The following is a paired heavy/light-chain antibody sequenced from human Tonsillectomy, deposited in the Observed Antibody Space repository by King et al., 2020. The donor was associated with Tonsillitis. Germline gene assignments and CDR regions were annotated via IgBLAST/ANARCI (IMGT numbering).Heavy chain of an antibody. CDR1: GFTFSSFA. D-gene: IGHD3-16*01. CDR2: ISSDGSNT. J-gene: IGHJ4*02. V-gene: IGHV3-30-3*01. Sequence: QVQLVESGGGVVQPGRSLRLSCAASGFTFSSFAMHWVRQAPGKGLEWLAVISSDGSNTYHTVSVRGRFTISRDNSKNTLFLRMSDLRSEDTAVYYCARDLLRRGAGGFYWGQGTPVTVSS. CDR3: ARDLLRRGAGGFY.
Light chain of an antibody. CDR3: QQSYSTPYT. Sequence: DVQMTQSPSSLSASVGDRVTITCRASQSISNYLNWYQQKPGKAPELLIYAASSLQSGVTSRFSGRGSGTDFTLTISSLQPEDFATYYCQQSYSTPYTFGQGTKLDIK. CDR2: AAS. J-gene: IGKJ2*01. CDR1: QSISNY. V-gene: IGKV1-39*01.